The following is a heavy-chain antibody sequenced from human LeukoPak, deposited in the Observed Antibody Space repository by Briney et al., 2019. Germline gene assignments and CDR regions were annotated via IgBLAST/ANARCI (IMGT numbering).Heavy chain of an antibody. CDR1: GYTFTGYY. CDR2: INPSSGGT. D-gene: IGHD3-22*01. Sequence: SVKVSCKASGYTFTGYYMHWVRQAPGQGLEWMGWINPSSGGTNYAQKFQGRVTMTRDTSISTAYMELSRLRSDDTAVYYCARLPDYYDSSGYVLDYWGQGTLVTVSS. CDR3: ARLPDYYDSSGYVLDY. V-gene: IGHV1-2*02. J-gene: IGHJ4*02.